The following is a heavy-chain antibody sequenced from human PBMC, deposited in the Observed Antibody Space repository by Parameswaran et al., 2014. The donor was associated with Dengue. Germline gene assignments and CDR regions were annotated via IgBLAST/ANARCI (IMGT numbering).Heavy chain of an antibody. V-gene: IGHV3-48*02. Sequence: VRQAPGRGWEWVSYISSSSSTIYYADSVKGRFTISRDNAKNSLYLQMNSLRDEDTAVYYCARDESIVVVPAAMAYNWFDPWGQGTLVTVSS. CDR3: ARDESIVVVPAAMAYNWFDP. CDR2: ISSSSSTI. J-gene: IGHJ5*02. D-gene: IGHD2-2*01.